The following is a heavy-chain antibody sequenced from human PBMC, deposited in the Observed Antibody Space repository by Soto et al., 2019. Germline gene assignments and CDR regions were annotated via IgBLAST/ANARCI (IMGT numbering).Heavy chain of an antibody. Sequence: PGGSLRLSCAASGFTFSSYGMHWVRQAPGKGLEWVAVISYDGSNKYYADSVKGRFTISRDNSKNTLYLQMNSLRAEDTAVYYCAKGDCSGGSCYPPPRGYYYGMDVWGQGTTVTVSS. CDR1: GFTFSSYG. V-gene: IGHV3-30*18. CDR3: AKGDCSGGSCYPPPRGYYYGMDV. J-gene: IGHJ6*02. CDR2: ISYDGSNK. D-gene: IGHD2-15*01.